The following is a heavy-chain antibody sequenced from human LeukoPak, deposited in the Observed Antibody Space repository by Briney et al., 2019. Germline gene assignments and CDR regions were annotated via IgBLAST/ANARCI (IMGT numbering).Heavy chain of an antibody. Sequence: SVKVSCKASGGTFSSYAISWVRQAPGQGLEWMGGIIPIFGTANYAQKFQGRVTITADESTSTAYMELSSLRSEDTAVYYCARPRGIAARPGYYYYMDVWGKGTTVTVSS. V-gene: IGHV1-69*13. J-gene: IGHJ6*03. CDR1: GGTFSSYA. CDR3: ARPRGIAARPGYYYYMDV. D-gene: IGHD6-6*01. CDR2: IIPIFGTA.